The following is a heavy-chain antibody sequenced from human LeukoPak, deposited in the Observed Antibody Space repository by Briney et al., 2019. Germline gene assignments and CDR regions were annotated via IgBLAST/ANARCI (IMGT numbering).Heavy chain of an antibody. D-gene: IGHD4-23*01. CDR2: IIPIFGTA. CDR1: GGTFSSYA. Sequence: SVKVSCKASGGTFSSYAISWVRQAPGQGLEWMGRIIPIFGTANYAQKFQGRVTITTDESTSTAYMELSSLRSEDTAVYYCARGGYSQNWFDPWGQGTLVTASS. V-gene: IGHV1-69*05. J-gene: IGHJ5*02. CDR3: ARGGYSQNWFDP.